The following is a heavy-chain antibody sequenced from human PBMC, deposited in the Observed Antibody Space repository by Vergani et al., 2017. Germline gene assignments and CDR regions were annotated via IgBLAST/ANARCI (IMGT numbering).Heavy chain of an antibody. D-gene: IGHD7-27*01. CDR3: ARGLGINYFDY. CDR1: GFTFSSYA. CDR2: ISYVGSNK. V-gene: IGHV3-30-3*01. J-gene: IGHJ4*02. Sequence: QVQLVESGGGVVQPGRSLRLSCAASGFTFSSYAMHWVRQAPGKGLEWVAVISYVGSNKYYADSVKGRFTISRDNSKNTLYLQMNSLRAEDTAVYYCARGLGINYFDYWGQGTLVTVSS.